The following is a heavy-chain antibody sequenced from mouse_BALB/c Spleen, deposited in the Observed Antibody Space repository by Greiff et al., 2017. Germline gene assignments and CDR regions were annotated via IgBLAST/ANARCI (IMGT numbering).Heavy chain of an antibody. J-gene: IGHJ3*01. V-gene: IGHV1-61*01. CDR3: ARERGVRRRAWFAY. Sequence: QVQLQQSGAELAKPGASVKMSCTASGYTFTSYWMNWVQQRPGQGLEWIGMIDPSDSETHYNQMFKDKATLTVDKSSSTAYMQLSSLTSEDSAVYYCARERGVRRRAWFAYWGQGTLVTVSA. D-gene: IGHD2-14*01. CDR1: GYTFTSYW. CDR2: IDPSDSET.